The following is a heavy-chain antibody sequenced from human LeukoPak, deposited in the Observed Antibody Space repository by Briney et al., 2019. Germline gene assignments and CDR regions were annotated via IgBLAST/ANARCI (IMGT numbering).Heavy chain of an antibody. D-gene: IGHD4-11*01. CDR2: IYYTGGT. Sequence: SETLSLTCTVSGGSISGYYWSWIRQPPEKGLEWIGSIYYTGGTYYSPSLKSRVTISVDTSKNQFSLKLSSVTAADTAVYYCARHGGTRVTLVEVYYFDYWGQGTLVTVSS. J-gene: IGHJ4*02. CDR3: ARHGGTRVTLVEVYYFDY. CDR1: GGSISGYY. V-gene: IGHV4-39*01.